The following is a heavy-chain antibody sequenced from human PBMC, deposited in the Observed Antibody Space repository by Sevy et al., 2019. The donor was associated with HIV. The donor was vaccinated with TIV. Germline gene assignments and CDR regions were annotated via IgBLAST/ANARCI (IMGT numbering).Heavy chain of an antibody. CDR1: GFTFNSYG. V-gene: IGHV3-33*01. Sequence: GGSLRLSCAASGFTFNSYGMHWVRQAPGKGLEWVAVIWYDGTNKEYADSVKGRFTISRDNSKNTLYLQMNSLRAEDTAVYYCVRESIAVAGIGYYFHSWGQGTLVTVSS. CDR3: VRESIAVAGIGYYFHS. J-gene: IGHJ4*02. CDR2: IWYDGTNK. D-gene: IGHD6-19*01.